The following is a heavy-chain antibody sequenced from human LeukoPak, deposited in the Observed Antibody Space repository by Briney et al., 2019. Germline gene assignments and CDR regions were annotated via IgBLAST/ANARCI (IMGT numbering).Heavy chain of an antibody. CDR1: GFTFSTYA. CDR3: AKEVVVSAAVGTVGFDP. D-gene: IGHD6-13*01. CDR2: ISGSGTDT. J-gene: IGHJ5*02. V-gene: IGHV3-23*01. Sequence: GGSLRLSCAASGFTFSTYAMSWVRQTPGKGLEWVSAISGSGTDTYYADSVKGRFTISRDNSKNILYLRINSLRAEDTAVYYCAKEVVVSAAVGTVGFDPWGQGTLVIVSS.